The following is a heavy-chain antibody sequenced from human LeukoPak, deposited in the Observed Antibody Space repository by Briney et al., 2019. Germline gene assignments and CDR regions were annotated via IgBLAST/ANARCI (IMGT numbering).Heavy chain of an antibody. CDR1: GGSISSYY. CDR2: IYYSGST. CDR3: ARVKGIVGATTSSSFDY. J-gene: IGHJ4*02. Sequence: SETLSLTCTVSGGSISSYYWSWIRQPPGKGLEWIGSIYYSGSTYYNPSLKSRVTISVDTSKNQFSLKLSSVTAADTAVYYCARVKGIVGATTSSSFDYWGQGTLVTVSS. V-gene: IGHV4-39*07. D-gene: IGHD1-26*01.